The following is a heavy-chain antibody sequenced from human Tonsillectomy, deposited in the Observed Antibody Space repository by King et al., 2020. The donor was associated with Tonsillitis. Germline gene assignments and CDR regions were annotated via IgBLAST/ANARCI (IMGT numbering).Heavy chain of an antibody. J-gene: IGHJ2*01. CDR3: ARDPKSDWYFDL. V-gene: IGHV3-33*05. CDR1: GLTISSYG. CDR2: ISDDGNNK. Sequence: VQLVESGGGVVQPGRSLRLSCEASGLTISSYGMHWVRQAPDKGLQWVAVISDDGNNKYYADSVRGRFTISRDYSKNTLSLQMNSLRAEDTDMYYCARDPKSDWYFDLWGRGTLVTVSS.